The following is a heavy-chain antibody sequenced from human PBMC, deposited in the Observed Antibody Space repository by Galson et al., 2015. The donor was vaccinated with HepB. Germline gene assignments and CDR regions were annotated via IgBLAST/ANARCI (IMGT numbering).Heavy chain of an antibody. CDR1: GFTFSSYA. J-gene: IGHJ6*02. CDR3: ARDEGDAMDV. CDR2: ISSNGGST. Sequence: SLRLSCAASGFTFSSYAMHWVRQAPGKGLEYVSAISSNGGSTYYANSVKGRFTISRDNSKNTLFLQMSSLRAEDTAVYYCARDEGDAMDVWGQGTTVTVSS. V-gene: IGHV3-64*01.